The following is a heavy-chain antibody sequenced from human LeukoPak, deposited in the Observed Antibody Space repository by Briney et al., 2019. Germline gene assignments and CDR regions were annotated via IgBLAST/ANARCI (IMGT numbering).Heavy chain of an antibody. D-gene: IGHD3-22*01. CDR2: IYTSGST. CDR1: GGSISSGSYH. Sequence: PSQTLFLTCTVSGGSISSGSYHWIWIRQPAGKGLEWIVHIYTSGSTNYNPSLRSRVTISVDTSKNQFSLKLSSVTAADTAVFYCASGTWGFYDTTVGVYWGQGTLVTVSS. J-gene: IGHJ4*02. CDR3: ASGTWGFYDTTVGVY. V-gene: IGHV4-61*09.